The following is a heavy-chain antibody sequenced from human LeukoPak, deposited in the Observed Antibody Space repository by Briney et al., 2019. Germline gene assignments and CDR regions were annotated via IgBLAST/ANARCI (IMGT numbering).Heavy chain of an antibody. Sequence: SVKVSCKASGGTFSSYAISWVRQAPGQGLEWMGGVIPIFGTANYAQKFQGRVTITADESTSTAYMELSSLRSEDTAVYYCARGLREAAAGFDYWGQGTLVTVSS. D-gene: IGHD6-13*01. J-gene: IGHJ4*02. V-gene: IGHV1-69*13. CDR1: GGTFSSYA. CDR3: ARGLREAAAGFDY. CDR2: VIPIFGTA.